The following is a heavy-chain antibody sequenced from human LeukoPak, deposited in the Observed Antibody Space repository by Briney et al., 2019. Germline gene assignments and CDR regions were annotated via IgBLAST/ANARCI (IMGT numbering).Heavy chain of an antibody. D-gene: IGHD6-13*01. V-gene: IGHV1-2*02. CDR3: ARGKAGTFYY. J-gene: IGHJ4*02. Sequence: ASVTVSCKASGCTFTAYYMHWVRQAPGQGLEWMGWINPNSGATNSAQKFQGRVTMTRDTSISTAYMELSRLTSDDTAVYYCARGKAGTFYYWGQGTLVTVSS. CDR2: INPNSGAT. CDR1: GCTFTAYY.